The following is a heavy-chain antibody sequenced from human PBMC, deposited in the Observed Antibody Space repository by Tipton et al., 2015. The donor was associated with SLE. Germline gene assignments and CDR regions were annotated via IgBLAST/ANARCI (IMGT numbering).Heavy chain of an antibody. Sequence: GLVKPSETLSLTCTVSGGSISSYYWSWIRQPPGKGLEWIGYIYYSGSTNYNPSLKSRVTLSVDTSKNQFSLKLSSVTAADTAVYFCARGRYSSSSYGDYLDYWGQGTLVTVSS. J-gene: IGHJ4*02. CDR2: IYYSGST. V-gene: IGHV4-59*12. CDR3: ARGRYSSSSYGDYLDY. CDR1: GGSISSYY. D-gene: IGHD6-13*01.